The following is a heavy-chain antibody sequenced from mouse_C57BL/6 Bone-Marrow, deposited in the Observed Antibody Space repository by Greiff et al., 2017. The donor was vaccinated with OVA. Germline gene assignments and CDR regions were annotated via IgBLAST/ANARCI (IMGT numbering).Heavy chain of an antibody. V-gene: IGHV5-6*01. Sequence: EVKLVESGGDLVKPGGSLKLSCAASGFTFSSYGMSWVRQTPDKRLEWVATISSGGSYTYYPDSVKGRFTISRDNAKNTLYLQMSSLKSEDTAMYYCARGTKPPWFAYWGQRTLVTVSA. D-gene: IGHD1-3*01. J-gene: IGHJ3*01. CDR3: ARGTKPPWFAY. CDR1: GFTFSSYG. CDR2: ISSGGSYT.